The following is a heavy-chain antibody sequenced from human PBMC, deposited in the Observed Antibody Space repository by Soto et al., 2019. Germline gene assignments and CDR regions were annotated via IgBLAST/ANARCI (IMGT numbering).Heavy chain of an antibody. CDR2: IIPIFGTA. Sequence: SVKVSCKASGYTFTTYVMHCVRQAPGERLEWMGGIIPIFGTANYAQKFQGRVTITADESTSTAYMELSSLRSEDTAVYYCASENCGGDCYSAYDAFDIWGQGTMVTVSS. J-gene: IGHJ3*02. D-gene: IGHD2-21*01. CDR1: GYTFTTYV. V-gene: IGHV1-69*13. CDR3: ASENCGGDCYSAYDAFDI.